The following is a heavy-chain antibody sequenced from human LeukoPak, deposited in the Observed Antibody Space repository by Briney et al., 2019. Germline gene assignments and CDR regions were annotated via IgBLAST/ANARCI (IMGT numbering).Heavy chain of an antibody. D-gene: IGHD2-8*01. CDR1: GYTFTSYP. Sequence: ASVKVSCKASGYTFTSYPIHWVRQAPGQRLEWMGWINTGNGDTKYSQRFQGRVTTTRDTSASTAFMELSSLRSEDTAVYYCAREGYCTNGVCSGKYFAKDVWGQGTTVTVSS. V-gene: IGHV1-3*04. CDR2: INTGNGDT. J-gene: IGHJ6*02. CDR3: AREGYCTNGVCSGKYFAKDV.